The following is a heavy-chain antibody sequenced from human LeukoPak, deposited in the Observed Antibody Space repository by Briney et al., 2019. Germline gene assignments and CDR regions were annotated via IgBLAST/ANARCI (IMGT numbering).Heavy chain of an antibody. J-gene: IGHJ4*02. D-gene: IGHD6-6*01. CDR1: GFTFSSYG. CDR2: ITSSSSYI. CDR3: ARSYSSSRGTFDY. V-gene: IGHV3-21*01. Sequence: GGSLRLSCAASGFTFSSYGLNWVRQAPGKGLEWVSSITSSSSYIYYADSVKGRFTISRDNAKNSLYLQMNSLRAEDTAVYYCARSYSSSRGTFDYWGQGTLVTVSS.